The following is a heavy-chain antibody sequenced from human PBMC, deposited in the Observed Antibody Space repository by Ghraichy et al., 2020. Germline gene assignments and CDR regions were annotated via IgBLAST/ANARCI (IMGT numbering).Heavy chain of an antibody. CDR2: ISGSSTTI. Sequence: SCAASEFSFSIYNMNWVRQAPGKGLEWVSSISGSSTTIYYADSVKGRFTISRDNAKNSLYLQMNNLRDEDTAMYYCARDPLYSDNTGYHFDYWGQGTLVTVSS. V-gene: IGHV3-48*02. CDR1: EFSFSIYN. CDR3: ARDPLYSDNTGYHFDY. D-gene: IGHD3-22*01. J-gene: IGHJ4*02.